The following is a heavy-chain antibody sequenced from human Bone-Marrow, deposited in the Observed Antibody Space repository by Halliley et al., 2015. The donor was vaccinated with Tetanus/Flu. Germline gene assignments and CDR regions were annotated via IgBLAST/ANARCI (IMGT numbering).Heavy chain of an antibody. Sequence: VRKKVYGEATDYAASVRGRFTISRDDSKSIAFLQMSSLKSDDTAVYYCARVTRAGWLVSDYLDYWGQGTLVTVSS. J-gene: IGHJ4*02. D-gene: IGHD6-19*01. V-gene: IGHV3-49*02. CDR2: VRKKVYGEAT. CDR3: ARVTRAGWLVSDYLDY.